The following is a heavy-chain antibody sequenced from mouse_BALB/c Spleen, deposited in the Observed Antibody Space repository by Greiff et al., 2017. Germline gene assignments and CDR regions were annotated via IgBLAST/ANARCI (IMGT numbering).Heavy chain of an antibody. Sequence: EVKLMESGGGLVKPGGSLKLSCAASGFTFSSYAMSWVRQTPEKRLEWVASISSGGSTYYPGSVKGRFTISRDNARNILYLQMSSLRSEDTAMYYCAIEGYAMDYWGQGTSVTVSS. V-gene: IGHV5-6-5*01. CDR1: GFTFSSYA. CDR3: AIEGYAMDY. J-gene: IGHJ4*01. CDR2: ISSGGST.